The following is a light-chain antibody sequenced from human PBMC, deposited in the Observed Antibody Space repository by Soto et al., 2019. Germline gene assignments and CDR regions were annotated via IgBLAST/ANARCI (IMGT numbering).Light chain of an antibody. CDR1: QSVSSSY. Sequence: GTLSLSPGERATLSCRAIQSVSSSYLAWYQQKPGQAPRLLIYGASSRATGIPDRFSGSGSGTDFTLTISRLEPEDFAVYYCQQYGSSPTWTFGQGTKVDIK. CDR3: QQYGSSPTWT. V-gene: IGKV3-20*01. J-gene: IGKJ1*01. CDR2: GAS.